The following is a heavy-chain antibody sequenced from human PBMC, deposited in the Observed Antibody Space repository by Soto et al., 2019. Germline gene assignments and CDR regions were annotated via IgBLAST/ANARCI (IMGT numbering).Heavy chain of an antibody. D-gene: IGHD3-10*01. CDR2: IYYSGST. CDR1: GGSVSSGSYY. J-gene: IGHJ4*02. Sequence: QVQLQESGPGLVKPSETLSLTCTVSGGSVSSGSYYGSWIRQPPGKGLEWIGYIYYSGSTNYNPSLKSRVTISVDTSKNQFSLKLSSVTAADTAVYYCARDAYGSGSYFIDYWGQGTLVTVSS. CDR3: ARDAYGSGSYFIDY. V-gene: IGHV4-61*01.